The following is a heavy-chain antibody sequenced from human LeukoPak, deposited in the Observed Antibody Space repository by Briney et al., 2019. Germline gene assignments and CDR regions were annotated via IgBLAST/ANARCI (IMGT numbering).Heavy chain of an antibody. Sequence: SETLSLICTVSDGSISTSSYYWGWIRQPPVVGLEWIGSIYYSGSAYYNPSLKSRVTISVDTSKNQFSLKLSSATAVDTAVYYCARLSLTGHNWFDPWGQGTLVTVSS. J-gene: IGHJ5*02. CDR1: DGSISTSSYY. CDR3: ARLSLTGHNWFDP. D-gene: IGHD2/OR15-2a*01. CDR2: IYYSGSA. V-gene: IGHV4-39*01.